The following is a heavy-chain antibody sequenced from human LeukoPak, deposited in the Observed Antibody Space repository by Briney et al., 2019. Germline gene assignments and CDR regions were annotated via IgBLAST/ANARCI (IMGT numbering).Heavy chain of an antibody. CDR3: ARDRIWNDAGHDPFDI. J-gene: IGHJ3*02. CDR1: GASISSYY. D-gene: IGHD1-1*01. CDR2: IYTSANT. Sequence: SETLSLTCNVSGASISSYYWSWIRQPAGKGLGWIGRIYTSANTNYSPYFKSRATISIDRSKNQFSLNLPSVTAADTAVYYCARDRIWNDAGHDPFDIWGQGTMVTVSS. V-gene: IGHV4-4*07.